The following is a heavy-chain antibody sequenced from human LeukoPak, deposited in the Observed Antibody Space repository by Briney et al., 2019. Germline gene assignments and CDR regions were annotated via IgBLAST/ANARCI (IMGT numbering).Heavy chain of an antibody. D-gene: IGHD5-24*01. CDR1: GYPFINYG. J-gene: IGHJ3*02. V-gene: IGHV1-18*01. CDR2: ISGYSDYKGNT. Sequence: ASVKVSCKASGYPFINYGISWVRQAPGQGLEWMGWISGYSDYKGNTNSAQKFQGRITMTIDTSTRIAYMELRSLRSDDTAVYYCARDSGVGWELPQAFDIWGQGTMVTVSS. CDR3: ARDSGVGWELPQAFDI.